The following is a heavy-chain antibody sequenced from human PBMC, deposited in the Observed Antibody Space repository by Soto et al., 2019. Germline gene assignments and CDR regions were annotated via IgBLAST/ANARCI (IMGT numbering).Heavy chain of an antibody. J-gene: IGHJ6*02. D-gene: IGHD6-13*01. CDR1: GGSFSGYY. CDR3: ARRQQLDNYYYYGMDV. CDR2: INHSGST. V-gene: IGHV4-34*01. Sequence: SETLSLTCAVYGGSFSGYYWSWIRQPPGKGLEWIGEINHSGSTNYNPSLKSRVTISVDTSKNQFSLKASDTAMYYCARRQQLDNYYYYGMDVWGQGTTVTVSS.